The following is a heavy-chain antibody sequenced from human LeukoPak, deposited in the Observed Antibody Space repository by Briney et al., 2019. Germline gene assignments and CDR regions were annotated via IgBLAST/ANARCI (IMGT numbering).Heavy chain of an antibody. Sequence: SETLSLTCTVSGGSINNYYWSWIRQPPGKGLEWIGCIYSSGSTNYSPSLKSRVTISADTPKNQFSLKLSSVTAADTAVYYCARHDAGNWYPYFDNWGQGTLVTVSS. D-gene: IGHD6-13*01. J-gene: IGHJ4*02. V-gene: IGHV4-59*08. CDR2: IYSSGST. CDR3: ARHDAGNWYPYFDN. CDR1: GGSINNYY.